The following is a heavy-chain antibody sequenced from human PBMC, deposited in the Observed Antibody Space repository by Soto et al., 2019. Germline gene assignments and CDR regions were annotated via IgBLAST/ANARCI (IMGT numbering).Heavy chain of an antibody. V-gene: IGHV4-59*08. CDR2: IYYSVST. Sequence: SETLTLTCTVHCASISSYYWSWLRQPPRKELDLIGYIYYSVSTNYNPSLNSRVTISVDTSKNQFSLKLSSVTAADTAVYYCARHGRVRYFDWLPPDYYYYGMDVWGQGTTIT. J-gene: IGHJ6*02. D-gene: IGHD3-9*01. CDR3: ARHGRVRYFDWLPPDYYYYGMDV. CDR1: CASISSYY.